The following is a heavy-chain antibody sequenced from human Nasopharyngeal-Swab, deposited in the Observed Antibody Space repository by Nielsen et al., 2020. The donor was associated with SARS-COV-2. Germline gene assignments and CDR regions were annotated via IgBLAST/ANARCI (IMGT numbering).Heavy chain of an antibody. V-gene: IGHV3-48*03. CDR3: VRELDYFDS. CDR2: ISGGGDTI. CDR1: GFTFSFYE. J-gene: IGHJ4*02. Sequence: GGSLRLSCAASGFTFSFYEMNWVRQAPGKGLEWVAFISGGGDTIFYADSVKGRFTISRDDAKNSLYLQLNTLRVEATAVYYCVRELDYFDSWGQGTLVTVSS. D-gene: IGHD1-1*01.